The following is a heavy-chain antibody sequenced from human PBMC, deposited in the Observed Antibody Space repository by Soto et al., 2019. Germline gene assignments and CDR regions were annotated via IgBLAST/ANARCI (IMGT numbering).Heavy chain of an antibody. J-gene: IGHJ4*02. D-gene: IGHD2-15*01. V-gene: IGHV4-30-4*01. CDR3: ATDGGGCSGGSCYSGLGY. CDR2: IYYSGST. CDR1: GGSISSGDYY. Sequence: SETLSLTCTVSGGSISSGDYYWSWIRQPPGKGLEWIGYIYYSGSTYYNPSLKSRVTISVDTSKNQFSLKLSSVTAADTAVYYCATDGGGCSGGSCYSGLGYWGQGTLVTVSS.